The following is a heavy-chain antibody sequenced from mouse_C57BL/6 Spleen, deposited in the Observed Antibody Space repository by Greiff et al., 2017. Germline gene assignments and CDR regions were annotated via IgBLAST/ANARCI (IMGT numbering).Heavy chain of an antibody. CDR2: IDPSDSYT. V-gene: IGHV1-59*01. Sequence: VQLQQPGAELVRPGPSVKLSCKASGYTFTSYWMHWVKQRPGQGLEWIGVIDPSDSYTNYNQKFKGKATLTVDTSSSTAYMQLSSLTSEDSAVYYCARYDYDRSGAMDYWGQGTSVTVSS. J-gene: IGHJ4*01. CDR3: ARYDYDRSGAMDY. CDR1: GYTFTSYW. D-gene: IGHD2-4*01.